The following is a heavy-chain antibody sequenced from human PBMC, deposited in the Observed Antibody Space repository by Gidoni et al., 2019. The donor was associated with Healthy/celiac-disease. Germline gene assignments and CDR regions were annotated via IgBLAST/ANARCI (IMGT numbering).Heavy chain of an antibody. D-gene: IGHD2-15*01. CDR1: GFTFSSYA. CDR3: AKGFRGGYCSGGSCYLEAFDI. Sequence: EVQLLESGGGLVQPGGSLRLSCAASGFTFSSYALRWVRQAPGKGLEWVSAISGSGGSTYYADSVKGRFTISRDNSKNTLYLQMNSLRAEDTAVYYCAKGFRGGYCSGGSCYLEAFDIWGQGTMVTVSS. V-gene: IGHV3-23*01. J-gene: IGHJ3*02. CDR2: ISGSGGST.